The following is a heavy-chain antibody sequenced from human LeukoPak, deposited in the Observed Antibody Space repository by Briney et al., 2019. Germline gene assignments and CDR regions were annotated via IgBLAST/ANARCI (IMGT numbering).Heavy chain of an antibody. CDR3: ATGYSSSWYCFDY. J-gene: IGHJ4*02. CDR2: ISYDGSNK. CDR1: GFTFSSYA. D-gene: IGHD6-13*01. Sequence: GGSLRLSCAASGFTFSSYAMHWVRQAPGKGLEWVAVISYDGSNKYYADSVKGRFTISRDNSKNTLYLQMNSLRAEDTAVYYCATGYSSSWYCFDYWGQGTLVTVSS. V-gene: IGHV3-30*04.